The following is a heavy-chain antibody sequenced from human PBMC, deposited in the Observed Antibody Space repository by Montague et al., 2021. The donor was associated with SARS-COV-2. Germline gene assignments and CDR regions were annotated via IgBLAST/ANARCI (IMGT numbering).Heavy chain of an antibody. J-gene: IGHJ6*02. CDR1: GGSFSGHY. V-gene: IGHV4-34*01. CDR2: NNYSGST. Sequence: SETLSLTCAVYGGSFSGHYWTWIRQPPGKGLEWIGGNNYSGSTNYNPSLKSRVTMSVDMSKNQFSLKLRSVTAADTAVYYCARGRGLAVLFDFYYYGMDVWGQGTTVTVSS. CDR3: ARGRGLAVLFDFYYYGMDV. D-gene: IGHD3-3*02.